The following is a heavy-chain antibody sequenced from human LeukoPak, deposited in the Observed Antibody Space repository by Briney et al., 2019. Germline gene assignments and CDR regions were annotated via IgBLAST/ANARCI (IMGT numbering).Heavy chain of an antibody. J-gene: IGHJ4*02. CDR2: ISSSSSYI. D-gene: IGHD3-10*01. Sequence: GGSMRLSCAASGFTFSSYSMNWVRQAPGKGLEWVSSISSSSSYIYYADSVKGRFTISRDNAKISLYLQMNSLRAEDTAVYYCARCYYGSGCSIDYWGQGTLVTVSS. V-gene: IGHV3-21*01. CDR3: ARCYYGSGCSIDY. CDR1: GFTFSSYS.